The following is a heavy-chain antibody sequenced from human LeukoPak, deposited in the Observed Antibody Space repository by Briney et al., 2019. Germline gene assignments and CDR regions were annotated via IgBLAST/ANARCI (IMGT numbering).Heavy chain of an antibody. V-gene: IGHV4-59*08. Sequence: PSETLSLTCTVSGGSLSNSYWSWIRQPPGKGLVWIGYIYYSGSITYNPSLKSRVTISVYMTKNQISLQLRPVTAADTAVYYCARWRDSSSAGLFDTWGQRTLVTVSS. CDR3: ARWRDSSSAGLFDT. D-gene: IGHD6-6*01. J-gene: IGHJ5*02. CDR2: IYYSGSI. CDR1: GGSLSNSY.